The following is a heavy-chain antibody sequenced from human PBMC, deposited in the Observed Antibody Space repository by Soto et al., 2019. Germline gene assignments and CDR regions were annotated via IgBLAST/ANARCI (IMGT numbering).Heavy chain of an antibody. V-gene: IGHV3-74*01. D-gene: IGHD2-15*01. CDR1: GFVFSSEW. CDR3: TSDTFGARDS. J-gene: IGHJ4*02. CDR2: IDPYDTGI. Sequence: EVQLVESGGGLVQPGGSLRLSCAASGFVFSSEWMHWVRQAPGKGLVWVSRIDPYDTGITYADSVKGRFTISRDNAKNTLYLQMNSLRAEDTAVYYCTSDTFGARDSWGQGTLVTVSS.